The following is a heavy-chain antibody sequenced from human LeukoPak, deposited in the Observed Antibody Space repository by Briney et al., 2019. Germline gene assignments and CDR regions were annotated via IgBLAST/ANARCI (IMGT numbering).Heavy chain of an antibody. J-gene: IGHJ4*02. D-gene: IGHD6-13*01. CDR2: ISWNSGAI. V-gene: IGHV3-9*01. Sequence: PGGSLRLSCAASGFTFHAYAMHWVRPVPGKGLEGGSGISWNSGAIGYADSVKGRFTISRDNAKNSLYLQMNSLRDDDTAFYYCVKDSSNWSFDYWGQGTLVTVSS. CDR3: VKDSSNWSFDY. CDR1: GFTFHAYA.